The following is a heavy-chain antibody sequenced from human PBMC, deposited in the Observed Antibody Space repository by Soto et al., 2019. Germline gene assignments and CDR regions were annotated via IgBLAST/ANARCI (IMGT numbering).Heavy chain of an antibody. J-gene: IGHJ6*02. CDR2: ISYDGSNK. CDR1: GFIFSKYG. V-gene: IGHV3-30*18. Sequence: QVQLVESGGGVVQPGRSLRLSCAASGFIFSKYGMHWVRQAPGKGLEWVAVISYDGSNKYYAEYVKGRFIISRDQSQNMLYLQMNSLRAEDTALYYCSKDLGSGKPYYYYAMDVWGQGTTVTVSS. CDR3: SKDLGSGKPYYYYAMDV. D-gene: IGHD3-10*01.